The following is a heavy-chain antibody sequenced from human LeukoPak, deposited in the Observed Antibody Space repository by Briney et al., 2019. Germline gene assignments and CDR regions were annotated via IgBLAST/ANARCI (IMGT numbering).Heavy chain of an antibody. CDR1: GFTFDDYG. CDR3: ARSAYGSGSYRYFDY. V-gene: IGHV3-20*01. D-gene: IGHD3-10*01. Sequence: GGSLRLSCAASGFTFDDYGMSWVRHAPGKGLEWVSGINWNGGSTGYADSVKGRFTISRDNAKNSLYLQMNSLRAEDTALYHCARSAYGSGSYRYFDYWGQGTLVTVSS. J-gene: IGHJ4*02. CDR2: INWNGGST.